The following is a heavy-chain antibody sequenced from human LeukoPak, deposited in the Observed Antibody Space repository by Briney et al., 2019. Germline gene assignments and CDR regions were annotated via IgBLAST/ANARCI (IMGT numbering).Heavy chain of an antibody. J-gene: IGHJ6*02. CDR3: AKDPNDYGDRDYYYYGMDV. Sequence: GRSLRLSCAASGFTFSSYGMHWVRQAPGKGLEWVALISYDGSKKYYADSVKGRFTISRDNSKNTLYLQMNSLRAEDTAVYYCAKDPNDYGDRDYYYYGMDVWGQGTTVTVSS. CDR2: ISYDGSKK. V-gene: IGHV3-30*18. D-gene: IGHD4-17*01. CDR1: GFTFSSYG.